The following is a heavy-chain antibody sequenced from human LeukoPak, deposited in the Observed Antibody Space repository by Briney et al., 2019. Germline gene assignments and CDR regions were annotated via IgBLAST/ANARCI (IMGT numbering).Heavy chain of an antibody. CDR2: ISYDGSNK. Sequence: PGRSLRLSCAASGFTFSSYAMHWVRQAPGKGLEWVAVISYDGSNKYYADSVKGRFTISRHNSKNTLYLQMNSLRAEDTAVYYCARDQGSGYDYYYYYMDVWGKGTTVTVSS. CDR1: GFTFSSYA. CDR3: ARDQGSGYDYYYYYMDV. D-gene: IGHD5-12*01. J-gene: IGHJ6*03. V-gene: IGHV3-30*01.